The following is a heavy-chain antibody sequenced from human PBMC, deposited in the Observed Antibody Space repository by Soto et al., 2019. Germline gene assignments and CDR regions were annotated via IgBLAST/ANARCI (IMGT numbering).Heavy chain of an antibody. D-gene: IGHD6-13*01. CDR2: ISGAGDQT. CDR1: GFIFSSSV. Sequence: GGSLRLSCAASGFIFSSSVVSWFRRAPGKGLEWVSSISGAGDQTYYADYVKGRFTISRDNSKNTLFLHMNSLRAEDTAVFYCAKPTNAWYAGAYWGQGTLVTVSS. CDR3: AKPTNAWYAGAY. J-gene: IGHJ4*02. V-gene: IGHV3-23*01.